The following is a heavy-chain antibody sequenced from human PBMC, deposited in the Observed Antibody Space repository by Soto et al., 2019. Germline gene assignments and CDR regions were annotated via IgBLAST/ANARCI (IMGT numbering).Heavy chain of an antibody. Sequence: GASVKVSCKVSGYSLTELSIHWVRQAPEKGLEWMGSFDPEDGQTINKQKFQDRVTMTGDTSPDTGYMELSNPRSEDTAIYYCATSLELPLGVDIWGQGTTVTVSS. CDR2: FDPEDGQT. V-gene: IGHV1-24*01. CDR3: ATSLELPLGVDI. CDR1: GYSLTELS. J-gene: IGHJ6*02. D-gene: IGHD1-7*01.